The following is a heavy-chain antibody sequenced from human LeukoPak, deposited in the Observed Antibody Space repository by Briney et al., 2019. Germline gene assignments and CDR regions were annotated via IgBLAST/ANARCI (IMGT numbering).Heavy chain of an antibody. V-gene: IGHV3-23*01. J-gene: IGHJ4*02. Sequence: PGGTLRLSCAASGFTFRSYGMTWVRQAPGKGLEWVSAISGSGDSTYYADSVKGRFTISRDNSRNTLYLQMNSLRAEDTAVYYCAKAQKVGYWGQGTLVTVSS. CDR2: ISGSGDST. CDR3: AKAQKVGY. CDR1: GFTFRSYG.